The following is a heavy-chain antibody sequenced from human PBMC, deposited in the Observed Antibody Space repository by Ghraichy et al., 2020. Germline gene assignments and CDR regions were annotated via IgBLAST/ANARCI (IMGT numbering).Heavy chain of an antibody. Sequence: LSLTCAASEFTFSSYAMSWVRQAPGKGLEWVSSISGSGGSTYYADSVKGRFTISRDNSKDTLYLQMNSLRAEDTAVYYCAKDRLFASSNWQNAFDIWGQGTMVTVSS. V-gene: IGHV3-23*01. CDR1: EFTFSSYA. J-gene: IGHJ3*02. CDR3: AKDRLFASSNWQNAFDI. CDR2: ISGSGGST. D-gene: IGHD6-13*01.